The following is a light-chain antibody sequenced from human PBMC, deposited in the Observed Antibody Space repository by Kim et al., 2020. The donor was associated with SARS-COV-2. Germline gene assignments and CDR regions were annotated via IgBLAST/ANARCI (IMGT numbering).Light chain of an antibody. CDR2: GIN. Sequence: SSELTQDPAVSVALGQTVRITCQGDSLRSYYENWYQQKPGQAPVVVIYGINKRPSGIPERFSGSSSGSTASLTITATQAEDEADYYCNSRDDVFGTGTKVTVL. V-gene: IGLV3-19*01. CDR3: NSRDDV. CDR1: SLRSYY. J-gene: IGLJ1*01.